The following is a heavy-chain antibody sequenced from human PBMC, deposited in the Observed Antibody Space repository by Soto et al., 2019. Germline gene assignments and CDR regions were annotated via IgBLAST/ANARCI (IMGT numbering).Heavy chain of an antibody. CDR3: ARGLLVPSDTPSRDYYYYGLDV. CDR2: IYPGDSVT. D-gene: IGHD2-2*01. Sequence: GESLKISCKGFGYSFINFWIGWVRQMPGKGLEWMGIIYPGDSVTRYSPYFQGQVTISADKSISTAYLQWSSLKASDTAMYYCARGLLVPSDTPSRDYYYYGLDVWGQGTT. CDR1: GYSFINFW. J-gene: IGHJ6*02. V-gene: IGHV5-51*01.